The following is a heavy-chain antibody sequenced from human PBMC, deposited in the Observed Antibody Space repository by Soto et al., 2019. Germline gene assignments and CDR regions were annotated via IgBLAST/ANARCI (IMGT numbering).Heavy chain of an antibody. Sequence: PGGSLRLSCAASGFTFSNYAVTWVRQAPGKGLEWVSTISGSGGSTYYADSVKGRFTISRDNSKNTLYLQMSSLRAEDTAVYYCAKDFHYDGNGYRYDAFDIWGQGTMVTVSS. D-gene: IGHD3-22*01. CDR3: AKDFHYDGNGYRYDAFDI. V-gene: IGHV3-23*01. J-gene: IGHJ3*02. CDR1: GFTFSNYA. CDR2: ISGSGGST.